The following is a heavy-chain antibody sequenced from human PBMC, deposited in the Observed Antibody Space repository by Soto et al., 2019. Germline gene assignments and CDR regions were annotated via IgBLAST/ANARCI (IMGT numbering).Heavy chain of an antibody. Sequence: LCGGSISSDDYYWSWIRQPPGKGLEWIGDIHDTATTSYSPSLKSRLTLSVATSKNQFSLTLRSVTAADTAVYFCASQYYDFSSGALDFWGQGILVTVSS. J-gene: IGHJ4*02. CDR1: GGSISSDDYY. CDR2: IHDTATT. V-gene: IGHV4-30-4*01. CDR3: ASQYYDFSSGALDF. D-gene: IGHD3-3*01.